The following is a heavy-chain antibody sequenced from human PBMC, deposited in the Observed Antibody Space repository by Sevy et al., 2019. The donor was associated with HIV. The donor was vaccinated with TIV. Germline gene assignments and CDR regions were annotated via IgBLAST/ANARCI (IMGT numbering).Heavy chain of an antibody. J-gene: IGHJ3*02. CDR3: ARANLDSSGSYDAFDI. CDR1: GFNFITYT. Sequence: GGSLRLSCAASGFNFITYTMNWVRQAPGKGLEWVSSFGTSSSYIYYADSVRGRFTISRDNAKNSLYLQMNSLRAEDMAVYYCARANLDSSGSYDAFDIWGQGTMVTVSS. CDR2: FGTSSSYI. V-gene: IGHV3-21*01. D-gene: IGHD3-22*01.